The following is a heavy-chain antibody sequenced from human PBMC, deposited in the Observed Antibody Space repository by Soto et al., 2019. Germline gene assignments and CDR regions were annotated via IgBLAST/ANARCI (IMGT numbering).Heavy chain of an antibody. CDR2: IYYSGST. V-gene: IGHV4-59*12. J-gene: IGHJ6*02. Sequence: PSETLSLTCTVSGGSISSYYWSWIRQPPGKGLEWIGYIYYSGSTDYNPSLKSRVTMSVDTSKNQFSLKLSSVTAADTAVYYCARAHYGDYGYGMDVWGQGTTVTVSS. CDR1: GGSISSYY. CDR3: ARAHYGDYGYGMDV. D-gene: IGHD4-17*01.